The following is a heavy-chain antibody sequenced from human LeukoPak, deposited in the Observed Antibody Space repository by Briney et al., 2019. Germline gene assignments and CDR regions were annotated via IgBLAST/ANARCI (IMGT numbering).Heavy chain of an antibody. V-gene: IGHV1-8*01. CDR1: GYTFTSYD. CDR3: ARAMYDSSGYPLGLDY. J-gene: IGHJ4*02. CDR2: MNPNSGNT. D-gene: IGHD3-22*01. Sequence: ASVKVSCKASGYTFTSYDINWVRQATGQGLEWMGWMNPNSGNTGYAQKFQGRVTMTRNTSISTAYMELSSLRSEDTAVYYCARAMYDSSGYPLGLDYWGQGTLVTVSS.